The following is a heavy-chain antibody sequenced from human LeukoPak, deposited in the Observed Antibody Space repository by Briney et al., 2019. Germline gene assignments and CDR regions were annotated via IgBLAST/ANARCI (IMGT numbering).Heavy chain of an antibody. V-gene: IGHV3-48*04. CDR1: GFTFSSYS. CDR3: ARDLVSYSGIYYASPFL. CDR2: ISSSSSTI. D-gene: IGHD1-26*01. J-gene: IGHJ3*01. Sequence: GGSLRLSCAASGFTFSSYSMNWVRQAPGKGLEWVSYISSSSSTIYYADSVKGRFTISRDNAKNSLYLQMSSLRAEDTAVYYCARDLVSYSGIYYASPFLWGQGTMVTVSS.